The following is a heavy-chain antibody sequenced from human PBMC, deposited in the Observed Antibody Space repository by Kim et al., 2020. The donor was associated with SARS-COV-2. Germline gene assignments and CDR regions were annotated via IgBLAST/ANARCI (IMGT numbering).Heavy chain of an antibody. CDR1: GYTFTSYG. CDR2: ISAYNGNT. D-gene: IGHD6-25*01. V-gene: IGHV1-18*01. J-gene: IGHJ6*02. CDR3: AREGDDSTGKQRGMDV. Sequence: ASVKVSCKASGYTFTSYGISWVRQAPGQGLEWMGWISAYNGNTNCAQNLQGRVTMTTDTSTSTAYMELRSLRSDDTAVYYCAREGDDSTGKQRGMDVWGQGTTVTVSS.